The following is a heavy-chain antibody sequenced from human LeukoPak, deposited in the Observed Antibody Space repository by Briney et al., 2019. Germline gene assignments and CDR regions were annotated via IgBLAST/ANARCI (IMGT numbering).Heavy chain of an antibody. CDR2: ITSNGGST. CDR3: VRGSVTYSGGYFQH. D-gene: IGHD1-26*01. CDR1: GFSFSRSN. Sequence: GGSLRLSCSASGFSFSRSNMHWVRQAPGEGLEYVLGITSNGGSTYSADSVKDRFTISRDNSKNTLYLQMSSLRAEDTAVYYCVRGSVTYSGGYFQHWGQGTLVTVSS. V-gene: IGHV3-64D*08. J-gene: IGHJ1*01.